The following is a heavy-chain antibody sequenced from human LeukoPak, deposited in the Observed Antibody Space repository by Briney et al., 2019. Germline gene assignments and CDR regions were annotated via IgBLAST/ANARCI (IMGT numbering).Heavy chain of an antibody. V-gene: IGHV4-59*08. CDR1: GGSISSYY. CDR3: ARLGSGSYLGYFDY. J-gene: IGHJ4*01. Sequence: SETLSLTCTVSGGSISSYYWSWIRQPPGKGLEWIGYIYYNGSTNYNPSLKSRVTISVDTSKNQFSLKLSSVTAADTAVYYCARLGSGSYLGYFDYWGQGTLVTVSS. D-gene: IGHD1-26*01. CDR2: IYYNGST.